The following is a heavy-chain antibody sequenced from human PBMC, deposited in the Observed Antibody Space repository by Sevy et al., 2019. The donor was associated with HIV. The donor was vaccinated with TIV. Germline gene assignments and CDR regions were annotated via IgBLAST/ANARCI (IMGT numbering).Heavy chain of an antibody. V-gene: IGHV3-48*03. D-gene: IGHD3-22*01. J-gene: IGHJ4*02. CDR3: ARGPHYYYDSSAFFDY. CDR1: GFTFSSYE. CDR2: ISSSGTSI. Sequence: GGSLRLSCAASGFTFSSYEMNWVRQAPGKGLEWISYISSSGTSIYYADFGKGGFTISRDSPKNSLYLQMNSLRAEDTAVYYCARGPHYYYDSSAFFDYWGQGTLVTVSS.